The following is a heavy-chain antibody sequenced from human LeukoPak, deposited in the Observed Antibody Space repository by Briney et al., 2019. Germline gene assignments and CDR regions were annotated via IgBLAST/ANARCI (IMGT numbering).Heavy chain of an antibody. Sequence: SETLSLTCAVYGGSFSGYYWSWIRQPPGKGLEWIGEINHSGSTNYNPSLKSRVTISVDTSKNQFSLKLSSVTAADTAGYYCASHPLSRSGSFDPWGQGTLVTVSS. V-gene: IGHV4-34*01. CDR2: INHSGST. J-gene: IGHJ5*02. CDR3: ASHPLSRSGSFDP. CDR1: GGSFSGYY. D-gene: IGHD3-10*01.